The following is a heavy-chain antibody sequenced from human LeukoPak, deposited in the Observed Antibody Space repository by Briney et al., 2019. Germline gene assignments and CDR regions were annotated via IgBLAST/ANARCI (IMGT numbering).Heavy chain of an antibody. Sequence: PSETLSLTCTVSGGSISSYYWSWIRQPPGKGLEWIGYIYYSGSTNYNPSLKSRVTISVDTSKNQFSLKLSSVTAADTAVYYCARLTGYSSSWYYYYGMDVWGQGTTVTVSS. CDR3: ARLTGYSSSWYYYYGMDV. CDR1: GGSISSYY. J-gene: IGHJ6*02. D-gene: IGHD6-13*01. V-gene: IGHV4-59*08. CDR2: IYYSGST.